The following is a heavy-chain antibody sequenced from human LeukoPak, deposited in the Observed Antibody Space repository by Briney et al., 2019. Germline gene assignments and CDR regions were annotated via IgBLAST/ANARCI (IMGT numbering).Heavy chain of an antibody. CDR2: ISGSGGKT. V-gene: IGHV3-23*01. CDR1: GFPFGSYA. J-gene: IGHJ6*04. CDR3: VRGKANYGSGSDV. D-gene: IGHD3-10*01. Sequence: PGGSLRLSCAASGFPFGSYAMTWVRQAPGKGLEWVSGISGSGGKTYNADSLKGRFTISRDNARNSLYLQMNSLRAEDTAVYYCVRGKANYGSGSDVWGKGTTVTVSS.